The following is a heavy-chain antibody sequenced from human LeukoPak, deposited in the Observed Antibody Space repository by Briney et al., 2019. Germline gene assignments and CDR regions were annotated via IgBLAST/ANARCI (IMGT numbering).Heavy chain of an antibody. CDR1: GITLSNYS. CDR3: ASGTSRLGDY. V-gene: IGHV3-23*01. J-gene: IGHJ4*02. CDR2: ISGSGVDT. Sequence: GGSLRLSCAVSGITLSNYSMSWARHAPGKGLEWVAGISGSGVDTHYAGSVNGRFRISRDNSANTLYLQMNSLREEDTALYYCASGTSRLGDYWGQGTQVAVS. D-gene: IGHD3-10*01.